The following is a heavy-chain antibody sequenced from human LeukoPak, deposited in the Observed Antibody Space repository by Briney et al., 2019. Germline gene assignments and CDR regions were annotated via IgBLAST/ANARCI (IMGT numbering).Heavy chain of an antibody. J-gene: IGHJ4*02. Sequence: PSQTLSLTCTVSGGSISSGSYYWSWIRQPAGKGLEWIGRIYTSGSTNYNPSLKSRVTISVDTSKNQFSLKLSSVTAADTAVYYCAREDDILTGSDYWGQGTLVTVSS. D-gene: IGHD3-9*01. CDR2: IYTSGST. CDR1: GGSISSGSYY. CDR3: AREDDILTGSDY. V-gene: IGHV4-61*02.